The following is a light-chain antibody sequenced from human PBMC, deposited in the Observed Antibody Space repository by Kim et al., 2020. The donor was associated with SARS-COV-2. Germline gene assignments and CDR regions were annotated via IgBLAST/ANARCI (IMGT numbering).Light chain of an antibody. Sequence: SASVGDSVIITCRASQSISSWLSWYQQKPGKAPKLLIYKASSLESWVPSRCSGSGSGTEFTLTISSLHPDDFATYYCQQYNSYPYTFGQGTKLEI. V-gene: IGKV1-5*03. CDR2: KAS. CDR1: QSISSW. CDR3: QQYNSYPYT. J-gene: IGKJ2*01.